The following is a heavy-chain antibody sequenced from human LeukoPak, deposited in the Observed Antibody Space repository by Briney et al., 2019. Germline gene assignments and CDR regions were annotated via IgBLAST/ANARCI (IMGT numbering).Heavy chain of an antibody. Sequence: SETLSLACTVSGGSISSSSYYWGWIRQPPGKGLAWIGSIYYSGSTYYNPSLKSRVTISVDTSKNQFSLKLSSVTAADTAVYYCARQLHIVVVVAAWFDPWGQGTLVTVSS. CDR3: ARQLHIVVVVAAWFDP. V-gene: IGHV4-39*01. D-gene: IGHD2-15*01. CDR1: GGSISSSSYY. J-gene: IGHJ5*02. CDR2: IYYSGST.